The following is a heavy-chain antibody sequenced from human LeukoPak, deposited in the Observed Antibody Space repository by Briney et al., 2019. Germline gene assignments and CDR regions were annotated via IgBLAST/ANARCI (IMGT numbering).Heavy chain of an antibody. Sequence: ASVKVSCKASGYTFTMYYIHWVRQAPGQGLEWMGWISAYNGDTTYAQKLQGRVTLTTDASTSTAYMELRSLRSDDTAVYYCARESTGGSLEIDYWGQGTLVTVSS. CDR3: ARESTGGSLEIDY. J-gene: IGHJ4*02. CDR2: ISAYNGDT. D-gene: IGHD2-8*02. CDR1: GYTFTMYY. V-gene: IGHV1-18*04.